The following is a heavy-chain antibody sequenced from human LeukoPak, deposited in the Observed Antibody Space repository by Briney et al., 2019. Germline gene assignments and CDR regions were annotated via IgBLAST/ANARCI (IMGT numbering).Heavy chain of an antibody. CDR1: GYTFSSYG. CDR2: IIPIFSTA. D-gene: IGHD3-10*01. Sequence: GASVKVSCKASGYTFSSYGISWVRQAPGQGLEWMGGIIPIFSTANYAQKFQGRVTITTDECTSTAYMELSSLRSEDTAVYYCARDSWEYYGSGSYVSGAFDIWGQGTMVTVSS. J-gene: IGHJ3*02. V-gene: IGHV1-69*05. CDR3: ARDSWEYYGSGSYVSGAFDI.